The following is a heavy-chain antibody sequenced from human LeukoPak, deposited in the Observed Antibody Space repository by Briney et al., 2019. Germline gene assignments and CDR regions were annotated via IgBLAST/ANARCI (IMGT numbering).Heavy chain of an antibody. CDR2: FDPEDGET. CDR3: ATRGSSGYANWFDP. V-gene: IGHV1-24*01. J-gene: IGHJ5*02. D-gene: IGHD5-12*01. Sequence: PGRSLRLSCAASGFTFSSYAMHWVRQAPGKGLEWMGGFDPEDGETIYAQKFQGRVTMTEDTSTDTAYMELSSLRSEDTAVYYCATRGSSGYANWFDPWGQGTLVTVSS. CDR1: GFTFSSYA.